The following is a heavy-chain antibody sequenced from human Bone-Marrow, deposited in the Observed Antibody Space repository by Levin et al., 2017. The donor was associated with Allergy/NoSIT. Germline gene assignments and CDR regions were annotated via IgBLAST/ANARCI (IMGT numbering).Heavy chain of an antibody. D-gene: IGHD3-3*01. Sequence: RPGGSLRLSCAVSGFTFSSYGMHWVRQAPGKGLEWMAVISYDGSNKFYADSVKGRFTISRDNSKNTLSLEVNSLRPEDTAVYHCARDRGFLEWSRPYYYYGMDVWGQGTTVTVSS. J-gene: IGHJ6*02. CDR2: ISYDGSNK. V-gene: IGHV3-30*03. CDR1: GFTFSSYG. CDR3: ARDRGFLEWSRPYYYYGMDV.